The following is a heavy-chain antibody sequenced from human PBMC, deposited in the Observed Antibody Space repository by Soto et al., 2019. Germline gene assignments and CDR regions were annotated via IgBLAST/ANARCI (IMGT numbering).Heavy chain of an antibody. D-gene: IGHD6-13*01. Sequence: GGSLRLSCAASGFIFSNHAMSWVRQVPGKGLEWGSGISAGGNLIYYADSERGRFTMSRNNSKNMLYLQMNSMRAEDTAVYFCAKRRGIGAAAKNFDFWGQGARVTVSS. V-gene: IGHV3-23*01. CDR1: GFIFSNHA. CDR2: ISAGGNLI. J-gene: IGHJ4*02. CDR3: AKRRGIGAAAKNFDF.